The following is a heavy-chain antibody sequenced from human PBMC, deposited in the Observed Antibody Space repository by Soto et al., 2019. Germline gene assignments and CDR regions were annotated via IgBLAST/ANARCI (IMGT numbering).Heavy chain of an antibody. V-gene: IGHV3-23*01. D-gene: IGHD3-22*01. CDR3: AKGGGLYDSSGYYVDYFDY. J-gene: IGHJ4*02. Sequence: GGSLRLSCAASGFTFSNYGMHWVRQAPGKGLEWVSAISGSGGSTYYADSVKGRFTISRDNSKNTLYLQMNSLRAEDTAVYYCAKGGGLYDSSGYYVDYFDYWGQGTLVTVSS. CDR2: ISGSGGST. CDR1: GFTFSNYG.